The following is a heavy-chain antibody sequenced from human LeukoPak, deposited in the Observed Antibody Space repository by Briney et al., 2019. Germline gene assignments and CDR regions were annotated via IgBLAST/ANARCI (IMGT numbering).Heavy chain of an antibody. CDR1: GGSISSSSYY. CDR3: ASGDNDPLFDY. V-gene: IGHV4-31*03. D-gene: IGHD1-1*01. Sequence: NSSETLSLTCTVSGGSISSSSYYWSWIRQHPGKGLEWIGSIYYSGSANYNPSLQGRVTISLDTSRNQFSLKLSSVTAADTAVYYCASGDNDPLFDYWGQGTLVTVSS. J-gene: IGHJ4*02. CDR2: IYYSGSA.